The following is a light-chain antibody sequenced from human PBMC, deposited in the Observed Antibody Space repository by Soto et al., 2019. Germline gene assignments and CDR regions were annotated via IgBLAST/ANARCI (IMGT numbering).Light chain of an antibody. J-gene: IGLJ2*01. CDR1: ISDVAGYNY. Sequence: QSALTQPRSVSGSPGQSVTISCTGTISDVAGYNYVSWYQHHPGKAPKLLISDVTKRPSGVPDRFSGSKSGSTASLTISHLQAEDEADYYCSSYAGSNNLVFGGGTKVTVL. CDR3: SSYAGSNNLV. V-gene: IGLV2-11*01. CDR2: DVT.